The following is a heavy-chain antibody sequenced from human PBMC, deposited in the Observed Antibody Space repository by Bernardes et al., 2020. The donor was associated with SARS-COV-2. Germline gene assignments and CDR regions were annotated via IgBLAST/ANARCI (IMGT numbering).Heavy chain of an antibody. CDR3: ARDPDGSYFDY. CDR1: GGSISSYY. D-gene: IGHD1-26*01. CDR2: IYYSGST. V-gene: IGHV4-59*01. Sequence: ETMALTCTVSGGSISSYYWSWIRQHPGKGLEWIGYIYYSGSTNYNPSLKSRVTISVDTSKNQFSLKLSSVTAADTAVYYCARDPDGSYFDYWGQGTLVTVSS. J-gene: IGHJ4*02.